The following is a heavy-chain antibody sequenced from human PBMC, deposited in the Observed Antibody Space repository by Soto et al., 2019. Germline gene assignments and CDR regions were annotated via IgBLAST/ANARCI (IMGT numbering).Heavy chain of an antibody. CDR1: GGTFSSYA. Sequence: QVQLVQSGAEVKKPGSSVKVSCKASGGTFSSYAISWVRQAPGQGLEWMGGIIPIFGTANYAQKFQGRVTITADESTSTAYMELRSLRSEVTAVYYCARVVTVLKSLHYWYFDLWGRGTLVTVSS. CDR2: IIPIFGTA. V-gene: IGHV1-69*12. D-gene: IGHD4-17*01. J-gene: IGHJ2*01. CDR3: ARVVTVLKSLHYWYFDL.